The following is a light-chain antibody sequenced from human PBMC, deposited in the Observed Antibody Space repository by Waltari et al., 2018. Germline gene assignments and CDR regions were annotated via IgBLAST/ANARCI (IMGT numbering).Light chain of an antibody. CDR3: QQSGSFPWT. V-gene: IGKV3-20*01. CDR2: AAS. Sequence: EIVLTQSPGTLSLSPGETATPSCRASQAVVNNFLAWYQQKPGQAPRVLIFAASTRAPGIPDRFSGSGSGTDFTLTLSRLEAEDFAVYYCQQSGSFPWTFGQGTKVEIK. J-gene: IGKJ1*01. CDR1: QAVVNNF.